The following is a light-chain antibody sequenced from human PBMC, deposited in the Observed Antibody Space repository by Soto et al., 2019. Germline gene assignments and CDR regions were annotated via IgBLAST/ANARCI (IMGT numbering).Light chain of an antibody. CDR2: DAS. Sequence: EVVLPQSPVTLALSPGDRATLSCRTSHSVDIYLACYQLKPGQAPRLLISDASNRATGIPALFSGSGPGTDCTPTISSLEPEEFAGNYCQQRRFWPPRTFGGGTKGEL. CDR3: QQRRFWPPRT. J-gene: IGKJ4*01. CDR1: HSVDIY. V-gene: IGKV3-11*01.